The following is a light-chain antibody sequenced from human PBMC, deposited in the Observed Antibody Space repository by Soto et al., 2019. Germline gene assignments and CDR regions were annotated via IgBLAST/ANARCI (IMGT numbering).Light chain of an antibody. CDR1: SGSIASNY. Sequence: QSVSESPGKTVTISCTRSSGSIASNYVQWYQQRPGSAPTTVIYEDNQRPSGVPDRFSGSIDSSSNSASLTISGLKTEDEADYYCQSYDSYVVFGGGTKLTVL. CDR3: QSYDSYVV. CDR2: EDN. V-gene: IGLV6-57*03. J-gene: IGLJ2*01.